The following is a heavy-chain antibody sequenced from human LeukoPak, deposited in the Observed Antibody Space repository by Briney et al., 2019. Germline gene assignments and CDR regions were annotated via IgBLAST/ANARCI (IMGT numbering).Heavy chain of an antibody. V-gene: IGHV4-59*01. Sequence: KPSETLSLTCTVSGGSISSYYWSWLRQPPGKGLEWIGYIYYSGSTNYHPSLKTRVNISVDTYKSQFSLKLSSVTAADTAVYYCARESMVAATRGRYYYDGRDVWGQGTTVTVSS. CDR3: ARESMVAATRGRYYYDGRDV. CDR2: IYYSGST. CDR1: GGSISSYY. J-gene: IGHJ6*02. D-gene: IGHD2-15*01.